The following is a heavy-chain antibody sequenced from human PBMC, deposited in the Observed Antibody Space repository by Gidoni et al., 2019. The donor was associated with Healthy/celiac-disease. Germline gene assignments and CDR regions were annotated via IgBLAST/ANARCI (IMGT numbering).Heavy chain of an antibody. D-gene: IGHD3-22*01. CDR1: GGSFSGYY. CDR2: INHSGST. CDR3: ARGPRITMIVVVAGYYYYGMDV. V-gene: IGHV4-34*01. J-gene: IGHJ6*02. Sequence: QVQLQQWGAGLLKPSETLSLTCAVYGGSFSGYYWSWIRQPPGKGLEWIGEINHSGSTNYNPSLKSRVTISVDTSKNQFSLKLSSVTAADTAVYYCARGPRITMIVVVAGYYYYGMDVWGQGTTVTVSS.